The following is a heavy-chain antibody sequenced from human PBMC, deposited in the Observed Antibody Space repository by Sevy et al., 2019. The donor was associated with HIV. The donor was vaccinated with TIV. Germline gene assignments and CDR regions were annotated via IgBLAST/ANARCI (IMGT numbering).Heavy chain of an antibody. J-gene: IGHJ4*02. D-gene: IGHD5-12*01. V-gene: IGHV3-30*04. CDR1: GFTFSNYA. CDR3: ARVDEQRWLRLYYFDY. CDR2: ILYDGSNK. Sequence: GGSLRLSCAASGFTFSNYAMHWVRQAPGKGLEWVAVILYDGSNKYYADSVKGRFTMSRDNSKNTLYLKMNSLRAEDTAVYYCARVDEQRWLRLYYFDYWGQGTLVTVSS.